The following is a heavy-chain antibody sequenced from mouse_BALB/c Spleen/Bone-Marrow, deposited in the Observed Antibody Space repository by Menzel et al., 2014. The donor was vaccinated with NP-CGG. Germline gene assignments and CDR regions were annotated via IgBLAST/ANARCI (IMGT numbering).Heavy chain of an antibody. V-gene: IGHV3-8*02. D-gene: IGHD4-1*01. CDR1: GDSITSGY. Sequence: VQLKDSGPSLVKPSQTLSLTCSVTGDSITSGYWNWIRKFPGNELEYMGYISYTGNTYYNPSLKSRISIARDTSKNQYDRQLHSVTTEDTATYFCARSLGRFDYWGQGATLTVSS. J-gene: IGHJ2*01. CDR2: ISYTGNT. CDR3: ARSLGRFDY.